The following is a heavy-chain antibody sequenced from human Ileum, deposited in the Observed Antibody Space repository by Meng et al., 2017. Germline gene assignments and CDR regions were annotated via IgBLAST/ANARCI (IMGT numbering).Heavy chain of an antibody. J-gene: IGHJ4*02. D-gene: IGHD3-22*01. Sequence: GESLKISCVASGFTFSSYAMRWVRQAPGKGLEWVSAINKDDENPYYADSVKGRFTISRDNSKNTLYLQMSSLRAEDTAVYYCARRSDGSGWNDHWGQGTLVTVSS. CDR2: INKDDENP. CDR1: GFTFSSYA. V-gene: IGHV3-23*05. CDR3: ARRSDGSGWNDH.